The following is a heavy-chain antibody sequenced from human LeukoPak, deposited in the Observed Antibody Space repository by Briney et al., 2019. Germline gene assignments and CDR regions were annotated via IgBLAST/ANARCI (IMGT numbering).Heavy chain of an antibody. CDR3: ARERAYRYSGSYYTPRWGAFDI. CDR2: INHSGST. CDR1: GGSFSGYY. D-gene: IGHD1-26*01. V-gene: IGHV4-34*01. J-gene: IGHJ3*02. Sequence: SETLSLTCAVYGGSFSGYYWSWIRQPPGKGLEWIGEINHSGSTNYNPSLKSRVTISVDTSKNQFSLKLSSVTAADTAVYYCARERAYRYSGSYYTPRWGAFDIWGQGTMVTVSS.